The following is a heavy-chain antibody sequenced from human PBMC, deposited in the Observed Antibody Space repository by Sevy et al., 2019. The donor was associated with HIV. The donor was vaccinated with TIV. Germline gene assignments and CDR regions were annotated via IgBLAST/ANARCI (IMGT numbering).Heavy chain of an antibody. CDR2: IIPIFGTA. V-gene: IGHV1-69*06. J-gene: IGHJ6*03. CDR3: ASPLYYDFWSGRRTYYYMDV. Sequence: ASVKVSCKASGGTFSSYAISWVRQAPGQGLEWMGGIIPIFGTANYAQKFQGRVTITADKSTSTAYMELRSLGSEETAVYYCASPLYYDFWSGRRTYYYMDVWGKGTTVTVSS. D-gene: IGHD3-3*01. CDR1: GGTFSSYA.